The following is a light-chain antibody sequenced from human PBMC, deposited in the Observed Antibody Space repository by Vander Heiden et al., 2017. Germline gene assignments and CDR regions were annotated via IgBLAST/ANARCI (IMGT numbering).Light chain of an antibody. CDR3: QVWDSSSDHVV. J-gene: IGLJ2*01. CDR2: DDS. CDR1: NIASKR. V-gene: IGLV3-21*02. Sequence: SYLLTHPPSAPVPPGQTARITCGGNNIASKRVHWYQRKPGQAPVLVVYDDSDRPSGIPERFSGSNSGNTATLTISRVEAGDEADYYCQVWDSSSDHVVFGGGTKLTVL.